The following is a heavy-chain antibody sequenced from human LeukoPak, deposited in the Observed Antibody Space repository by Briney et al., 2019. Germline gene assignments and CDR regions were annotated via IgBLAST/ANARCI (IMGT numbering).Heavy chain of an antibody. V-gene: IGHV3-23*01. CDR1: VFTFSSYD. Sequence: GGSHRLSCAASVFTFSSYDMRGVRQAPAKGLEGVSGICGSGGSTYYADSVKGRFTISRDNSKNTLYLQFNCLRAEDTAVCYCDDVPPVAGLGYIDVWGKGTLVTVSS. CDR3: DDVPPVAGLGYIDV. J-gene: IGHJ4*02. CDR2: ICGSGGST. D-gene: IGHD6-19*01.